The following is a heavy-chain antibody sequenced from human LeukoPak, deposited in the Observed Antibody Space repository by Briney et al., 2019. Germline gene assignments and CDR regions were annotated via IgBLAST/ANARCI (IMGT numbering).Heavy chain of an antibody. J-gene: IGHJ5*02. V-gene: IGHV1-3*01. CDR1: GYTFTSYA. Sequence: ASVKVSCKASGYTFTSYAMHWVRQAPGQRLEWMGWINAGNGNTKYSQKFQGRVTITRDTSASTAYMELSSLRSEDTAVYYCARDRGGIAAAGTIWFDPWGQGTLVTVSS. CDR2: INAGNGNT. CDR3: ARDRGGIAAAGTIWFDP. D-gene: IGHD6-13*01.